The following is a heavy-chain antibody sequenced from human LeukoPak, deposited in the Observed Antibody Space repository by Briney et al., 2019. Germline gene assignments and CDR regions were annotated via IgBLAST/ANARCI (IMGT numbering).Heavy chain of an antibody. CDR2: ISSSSSYI. Sequence: GGSLRLSCAASGFTFSSYSMNWVRQAPGKGLEWVSSISSSSSYIYYADSVKGRFTISRDNAKDSLYLQMNSLRAEDTAVYYCARDRKVGARSDAFDIWGQGTMVTVSS. D-gene: IGHD1-26*01. J-gene: IGHJ3*02. CDR3: ARDRKVGARSDAFDI. V-gene: IGHV3-21*01. CDR1: GFTFSSYS.